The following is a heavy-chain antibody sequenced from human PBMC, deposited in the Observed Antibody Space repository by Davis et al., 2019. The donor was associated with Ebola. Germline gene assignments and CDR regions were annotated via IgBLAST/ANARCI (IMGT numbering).Heavy chain of an antibody. CDR2: INHSGST. CDR3: ARALTTVTTVHSPYYYYGMDV. CDR1: GGSISSSSYY. Sequence: SETLSLTCTVSGGSISSSSYYWGWIRQPPGKGLEWIGEINHSGSTNYNPSLKSRVTISVDTSKNQFSLKLSSVTAADTAVYYCARALTTVTTVHSPYYYYGMDVWGQGTTVTVSS. J-gene: IGHJ6*02. V-gene: IGHV4-39*07. D-gene: IGHD4-11*01.